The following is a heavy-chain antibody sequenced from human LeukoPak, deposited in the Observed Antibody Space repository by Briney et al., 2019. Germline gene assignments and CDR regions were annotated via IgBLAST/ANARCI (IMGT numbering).Heavy chain of an antibody. CDR3: ARDWARISSSSG. D-gene: IGHD6-6*01. J-gene: IGHJ4*02. V-gene: IGHV1-2*06. Sequence: ASVKVSSKASGYTFTGYYMHWVRQAPGQGLEWMGRIDPNSGGTNYAQKFQGRVTMTRDTSISTAYMELSRLRSDDTAVYYCARDWARISSSSGWGQGTLVTVSS. CDR2: IDPNSGGT. CDR1: GYTFTGYY.